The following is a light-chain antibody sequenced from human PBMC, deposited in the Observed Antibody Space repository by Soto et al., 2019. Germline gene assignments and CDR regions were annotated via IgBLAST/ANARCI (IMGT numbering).Light chain of an antibody. CDR3: NSYTSSSTFV. CDR1: SSDVGGYNY. J-gene: IGLJ1*01. V-gene: IGLV2-14*01. CDR2: EVF. Sequence: QSALTQPASVSGSPGQSITISCTGTSSDVGGYNYVSWYQQHPGKAPKLMIYEVFNRPSGVSNRFSGSRSGNTTSLTISGLQTDDKAENYCNSYTSSSTFVLGTGTKLTVL.